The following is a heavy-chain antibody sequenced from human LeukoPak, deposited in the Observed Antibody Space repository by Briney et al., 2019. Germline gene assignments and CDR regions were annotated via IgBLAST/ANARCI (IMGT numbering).Heavy chain of an antibody. J-gene: IGHJ5*02. CDR2: IYHSGST. D-gene: IGHD6-19*01. CDR3: ARYSSGWYENWFDP. Sequence: SETLSLTCTVSGYSISSGYYWGWIRQPPGKGLEWIGSIYHSGSTYYNPSLKGRVTISVDTSKNQFSLKLSSVTAADTAVYYCARYSSGWYENWFDPWGQGTLVTVSS. CDR1: GYSISSGYY. V-gene: IGHV4-38-2*02.